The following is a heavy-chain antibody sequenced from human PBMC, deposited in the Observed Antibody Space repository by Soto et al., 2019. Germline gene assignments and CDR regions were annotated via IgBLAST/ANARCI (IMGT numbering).Heavy chain of an antibody. Sequence: GGSLRLSCGASGFTFSSYEMTWVRQAPGKGLEWVSYISSSGSRIYYTDSVKGRFTISRDNAKNSLYLQMNSLRAEDTAVYYCASSGLNYGSGTIDSWGQGTLVTVSS. CDR2: ISSSGSRI. J-gene: IGHJ4*02. CDR1: GFTFSSYE. CDR3: ASSGLNYGSGTIDS. D-gene: IGHD3-10*01. V-gene: IGHV3-48*03.